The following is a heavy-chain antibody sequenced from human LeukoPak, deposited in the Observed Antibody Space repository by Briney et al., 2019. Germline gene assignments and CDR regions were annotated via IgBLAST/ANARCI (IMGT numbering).Heavy chain of an antibody. CDR2: IAYDGSRA. D-gene: IGHD4-17*01. Sequence: GRSLRLSCAGSGFTFGGYGMHWFRQTPGKGLEWVAVIAYDGSRAFYADSVKGRFTISRDNSKNTLYLQMNSLRAEDTAVYYCANQYRTVTTCVDYWGQGTLVTVSS. CDR3: ANQYRTVTTCVDY. CDR1: GFTFGGYG. J-gene: IGHJ4*02. V-gene: IGHV3-33*06.